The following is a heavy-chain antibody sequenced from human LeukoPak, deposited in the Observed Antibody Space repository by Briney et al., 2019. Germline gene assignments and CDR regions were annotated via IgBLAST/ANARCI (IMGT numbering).Heavy chain of an antibody. CDR3: ARDISGEMATTFDY. V-gene: IGHV3-66*01. CDR1: GFTFSSYA. D-gene: IGHD5-24*01. J-gene: IGHJ4*02. CDR2: IYSGGST. Sequence: GGSLRLSCAASGFTFSSYAMSWVRQAPGKGLEWVSVIYSGGSTYYADSVKGRFTISRDNSKNTLYLQMNSLRAEDTAVYYCARDISGEMATTFDYWGQGTLVTVSS.